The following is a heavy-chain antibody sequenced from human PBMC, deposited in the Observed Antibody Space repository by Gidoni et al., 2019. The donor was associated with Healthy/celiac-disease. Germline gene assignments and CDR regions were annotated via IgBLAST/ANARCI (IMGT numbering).Heavy chain of an antibody. CDR2: IYYSGST. D-gene: IGHD3-22*01. CDR3: ASSPTYDSSGYPLNWFDP. Sequence: QLQLQESGPGLVKPSETLSLTCTVSGGSISSSSYYWGWIRQPPGKGLEWIGSIYYSGSTYYNPSLKSRVTISVDTSKNQFSLKLSSVTAADTAVYYCASSPTYDSSGYPLNWFDPWGQGTLVTVSS. J-gene: IGHJ5*02. CDR1: GGSISSSSYY. V-gene: IGHV4-39*01.